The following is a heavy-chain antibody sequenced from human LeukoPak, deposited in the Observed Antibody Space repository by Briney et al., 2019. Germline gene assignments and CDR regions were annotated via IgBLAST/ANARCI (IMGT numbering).Heavy chain of an antibody. J-gene: IGHJ4*02. Sequence: SQTLSLTCTVSGGSISSGSYYWSWIRQPAGKGLEWIGRIYTSGSTNYNPSLKSRVTISVDTSKNQFSLKLSSVTAADTAVYYCATDETVWGQGTLVTVSS. D-gene: IGHD1-1*01. CDR2: IYTSGST. V-gene: IGHV4-61*02. CDR1: GGSISSGSYY. CDR3: ATDETV.